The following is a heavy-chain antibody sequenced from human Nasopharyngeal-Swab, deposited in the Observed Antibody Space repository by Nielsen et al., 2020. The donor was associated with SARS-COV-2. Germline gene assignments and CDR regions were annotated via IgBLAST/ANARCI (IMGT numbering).Heavy chain of an antibody. CDR2: ISYDGSNK. V-gene: IGHV3-30-3*01. J-gene: IGHJ4*02. CDR1: GFTFSSYA. Sequence: GESLKISCAASGFTFSSYAMHWVRQAPGKGLEWVAVISYDGSNKYYADSVKGRFTISRDNSKNTLYLQMNSLRAVDTAVYYCARDWGINYFDSSVDYWGQGTLVTVSS. CDR3: ARDWGINYFDSSVDY. D-gene: IGHD3-22*01.